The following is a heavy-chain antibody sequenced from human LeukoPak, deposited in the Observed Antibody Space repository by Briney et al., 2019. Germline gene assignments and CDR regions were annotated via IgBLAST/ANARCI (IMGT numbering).Heavy chain of an antibody. Sequence: GGSLRPSCAASGFTFSSYEMNWVRQAPGKGLEWVSYISRSGSTIYYADSVKGRFTISRDNAKNSLYLQMNSLRVEGTAVYYCASGYDLPYWGQGTLVTVSS. D-gene: IGHD5-12*01. CDR1: GFTFSSYE. V-gene: IGHV3-48*03. CDR2: ISRSGSTI. CDR3: ASGYDLPY. J-gene: IGHJ4*02.